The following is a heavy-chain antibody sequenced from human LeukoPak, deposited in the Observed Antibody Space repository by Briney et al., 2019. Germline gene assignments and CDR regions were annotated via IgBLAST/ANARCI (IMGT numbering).Heavy chain of an antibody. CDR1: GGSISSSNW. Sequence: SETLSLTCAVSGGSISSSNWWSWVRPPPGKGLEWIGEIYQSGNTNYNPSLKSRVTLSIDKSKNQFSLKLSSVTAADTAVYYCAIDRAAVAIDRGGVFGDYAIYWGQGTLVTVSS. J-gene: IGHJ4*02. CDR2: IYQSGNT. V-gene: IGHV4-4*02. D-gene: IGHD3-16*01. CDR3: AIDRAAVAIDRGGVFGDYAIY.